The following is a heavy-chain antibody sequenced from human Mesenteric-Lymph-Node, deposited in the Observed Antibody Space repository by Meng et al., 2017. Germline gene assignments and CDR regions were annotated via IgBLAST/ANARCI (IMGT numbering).Heavy chain of an antibody. CDR1: GFTFSSYA. V-gene: IGHV3-23*04. CDR3: AKIIAGGGTGG. CDR2: ISGSGDST. Sequence: VRVVGSGGGVVQPGRSLRLSCAVSGFTFSSYAMHWVRQAPGKGLEWVSSISGSGDSTDYTDSVKGRFTISRDNSKKTLYLQMNSLRADDTAVYYCAKIIAGGGTGGWGQGTLVTVSS. D-gene: IGHD6-13*01. J-gene: IGHJ4*02.